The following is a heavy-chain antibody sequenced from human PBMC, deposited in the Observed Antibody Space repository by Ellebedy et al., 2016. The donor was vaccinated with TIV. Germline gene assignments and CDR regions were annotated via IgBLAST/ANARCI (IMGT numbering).Heavy chain of an antibody. CDR3: AREGYYYDSSGYFNWFDP. J-gene: IGHJ5*02. Sequence: SETLSLTXTVSGGSISSYYWSWIRQPAGKGLEWIGRIYTSGSTNYNPSLKSRVTMSVDTSKNQFSLKLSSVTAADTAVYYCAREGYYYDSSGYFNWFDPWGQGTLVTVSS. V-gene: IGHV4-4*07. D-gene: IGHD3-22*01. CDR2: IYTSGST. CDR1: GGSISSYY.